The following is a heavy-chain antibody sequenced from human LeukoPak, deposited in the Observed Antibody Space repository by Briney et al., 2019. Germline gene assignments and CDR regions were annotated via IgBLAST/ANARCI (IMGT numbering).Heavy chain of an antibody. V-gene: IGHV4-4*07. CDR3: ARARYYYDSSGYYSDAFDI. J-gene: IGHJ3*02. CDR1: GGSISSYY. CDR2: IYTSGST. D-gene: IGHD3-22*01. Sequence: SETLSLTCTVSGGSISSYYWSWIRQPAGKGLEWIGRIYTSGSTNYNPSLKSRVTMSVDTSKNQFSLKLSSVTAADTAVYYCARARYYYDSSGYYSDAFDIWGQGTMVTVSS.